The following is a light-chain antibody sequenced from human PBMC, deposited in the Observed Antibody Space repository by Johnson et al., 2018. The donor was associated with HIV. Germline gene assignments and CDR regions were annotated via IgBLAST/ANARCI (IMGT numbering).Light chain of an antibody. CDR3: GTWDNSLNVYV. V-gene: IGLV1-51*01. Sequence: QSVLTQPPSVSAAPGQKVTISCSGSSSNIGDNYVSWYQHLPQRAPKLLISDNNNRPSGIPDRFSGSKSGASATLDITGLQTGDEATYYCGTWDNSLNVYVFGTGTKVTVL. J-gene: IGLJ1*01. CDR2: DNN. CDR1: SSNIGDNY.